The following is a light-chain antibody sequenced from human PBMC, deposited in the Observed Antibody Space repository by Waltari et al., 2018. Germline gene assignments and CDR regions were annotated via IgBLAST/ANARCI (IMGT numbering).Light chain of an antibody. CDR1: QSVSSN. Sequence: VVLTQSLATLSVSPGESAIISCRASQSVSSNLAWYQQKPGQAPRLLIYDASTRASSIPARFRGSGSGTEFTLTINSLQSEDSATYYCQQYNRSPPITFGQGTRLDIK. J-gene: IGKJ5*01. CDR3: QQYNRSPPIT. CDR2: DAS. V-gene: IGKV3-15*01.